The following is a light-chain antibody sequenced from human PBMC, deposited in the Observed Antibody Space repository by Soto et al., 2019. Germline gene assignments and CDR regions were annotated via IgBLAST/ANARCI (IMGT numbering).Light chain of an antibody. J-gene: IGLJ1*01. CDR1: NSDVGGYDY. CDR2: DVI. CDR3: SSYTRSSISV. Sequence: QSVLTQPASVSGSPGQSITISCTGTNSDVGGYDYVSWYQQRPGKAPTLLIYDVINRPSGVSFRFSGSKSGNTASLTISGLQAEDEAEYYCSSYTRSSISVFGTGTKGTVL. V-gene: IGLV2-14*01.